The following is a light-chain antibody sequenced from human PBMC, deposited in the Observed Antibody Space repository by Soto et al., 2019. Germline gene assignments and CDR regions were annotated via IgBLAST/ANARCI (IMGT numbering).Light chain of an antibody. CDR3: QTWGTGVWV. V-gene: IGLV4-69*01. Sequence: QPVLTQSPSASASLGASVKLTCTLSSGHSSYAIAWHQQQPEKGPRYLMKLKSDGSHSKGDGIPDRFSGSSSGAERYLTISRLQSEDEADYYCQTWGTGVWVFGGGTKLTVL. CDR2: LKSDGSH. J-gene: IGLJ3*02. CDR1: SGHSSYA.